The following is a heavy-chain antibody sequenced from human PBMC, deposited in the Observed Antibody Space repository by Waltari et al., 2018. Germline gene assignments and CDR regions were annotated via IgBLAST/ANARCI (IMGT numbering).Heavy chain of an antibody. J-gene: IGHJ6*02. D-gene: IGHD4-17*01. V-gene: IGHV1-2*04. CDR2: INPNRGGT. Sequence: QVQLVQSGAEVKKPGASVKVSCKASGYTFTGYYMHWVRQAPGQGLEWMGWINPNRGGTNYAQKFQGWVTMTRDTSISTAYMELSRLRSDDTAVYYCARAIYGRYYYYGMDVWGQGTTVTVSS. CDR1: GYTFTGYY. CDR3: ARAIYGRYYYYGMDV.